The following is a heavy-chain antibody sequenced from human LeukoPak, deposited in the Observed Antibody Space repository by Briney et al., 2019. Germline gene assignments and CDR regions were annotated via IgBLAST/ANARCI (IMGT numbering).Heavy chain of an antibody. Sequence: GGSLRLSCAASGFTFSSYATHWVRQAPGKGLEWVAVISYDGSNKYYADSVKGRFTISRDNAKNSLYLQMNSLRAEDTAVYYCASSSGHLDYWGQGTLVTVSS. CDR3: ASSSGHLDY. V-gene: IGHV3-30-3*01. D-gene: IGHD6-19*01. CDR2: ISYDGSNK. CDR1: GFTFSSYA. J-gene: IGHJ4*02.